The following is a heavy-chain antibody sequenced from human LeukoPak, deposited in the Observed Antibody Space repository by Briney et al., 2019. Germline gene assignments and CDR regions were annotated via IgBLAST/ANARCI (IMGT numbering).Heavy chain of an antibody. V-gene: IGHV1-8*03. J-gene: IGHJ6*03. CDR2: KNPDSGHT. Sequence: ASVKVSCKASGYTFTSYDINWVRQATGQGLEWMGWKNPDSGHTGYAQKFQGRVTITRDTSISTVYMELSSLRSEDTAVYYCARSPKTTIFGVVGPDYYMDVWGKGTTVTVSS. D-gene: IGHD3-3*01. CDR1: GYTFTSYD. CDR3: ARSPKTTIFGVVGPDYYMDV.